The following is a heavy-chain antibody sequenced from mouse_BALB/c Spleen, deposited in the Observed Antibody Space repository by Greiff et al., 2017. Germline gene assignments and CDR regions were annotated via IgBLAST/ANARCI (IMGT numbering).Heavy chain of an antibody. CDR2: ISYDGSN. J-gene: IGHJ3*01. Sequence: EVKLEESGPGLVKPSQSLSLTCSVTGYSITSGYYWNWIRQFPGNKLEWMGYISYDGSNNYNPSLKNRISITRDTSKNQFFLKLNSVTTEDTATYYCARDQGYDGVAWFAYWGQGTLVTVSA. V-gene: IGHV3-6*02. D-gene: IGHD2-2*01. CDR1: GYSITSGYY. CDR3: ARDQGYDGVAWFAY.